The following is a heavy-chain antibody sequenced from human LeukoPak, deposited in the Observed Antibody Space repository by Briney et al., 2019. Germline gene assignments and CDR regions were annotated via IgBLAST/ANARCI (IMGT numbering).Heavy chain of an antibody. CDR1: GFTFSSYS. V-gene: IGHV3-21*01. CDR3: AREVPGAMARLLSYYYYGMDV. CDR2: ISSSSSYI. Sequence: GGSLRLPCAASGFTFSSYSMNWVRQAPGKGLEWVSSISSSSSYIYYADSVKGRFTISRDNAKNSLYLQMNSLRAEDTAVYYCAREVPGAMARLLSYYYYGMDVWGQGTTVTVSS. D-gene: IGHD3-10*01. J-gene: IGHJ6*02.